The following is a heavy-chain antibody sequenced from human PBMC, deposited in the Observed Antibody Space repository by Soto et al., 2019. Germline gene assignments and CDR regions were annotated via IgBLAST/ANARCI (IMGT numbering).Heavy chain of an antibody. CDR2: ISSSSSYI. CDR3: ARDLRNVDTAMVRDFDY. Sequence: GGSLRLSCAASGFTFSSYSMNWVRQAPGKGLEWVSSISSSSSYIYYADSVKGRFTISRDNAKNSLYLQMNSLRAEDTAVYYCARDLRNVDTAMVRDFDYWGQGTLVTVSS. V-gene: IGHV3-21*01. J-gene: IGHJ4*02. D-gene: IGHD5-18*01. CDR1: GFTFSSYS.